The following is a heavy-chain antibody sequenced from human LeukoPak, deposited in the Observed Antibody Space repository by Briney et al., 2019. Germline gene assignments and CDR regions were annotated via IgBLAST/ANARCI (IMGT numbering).Heavy chain of an antibody. CDR3: AKDIGMVRGYYFDY. V-gene: IGHV3-30*02. D-gene: IGHD3-10*01. J-gene: IGHJ4*02. CDR1: GFTFSSYG. Sequence: GGSLRLSCAASGFTFSSYGMHWVRQAPGKGLEWVAFIRYDGSNKYYADSVKGRFTISRDNSKNTLYLQMNSLRAEDMALYYCAKDIGMVRGYYFDYWGQGTLVTVSS. CDR2: IRYDGSNK.